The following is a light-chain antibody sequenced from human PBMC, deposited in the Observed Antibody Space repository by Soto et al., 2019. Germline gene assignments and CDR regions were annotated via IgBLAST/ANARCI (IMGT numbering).Light chain of an antibody. V-gene: IGKV1-5*01. J-gene: IGKJ1*01. CDR2: DAY. CDR3: QQYNSYVKT. Sequence: DIQMTQSHSTLSASVADRVTITCRTSHSISRWLDWYQQKPGKAPKLLIYDAYNLESGVPSRYSRSGSGTEFNQPISSLQAHDLASYYWQQYNSYVKTFGHGTQGEIK. CDR1: HSISRW.